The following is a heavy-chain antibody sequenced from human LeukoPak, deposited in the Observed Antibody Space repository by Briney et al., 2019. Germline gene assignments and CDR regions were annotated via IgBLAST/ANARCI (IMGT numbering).Heavy chain of an antibody. V-gene: IGHV3-53*01. Sequence: GGSLRLSCAASEFTFSSYSMNWVRQAPGKGLEWVSVIYSGGSTYYADSVKGRFTISRDNSKNTLYLQMNSLRAEDTAVYYCARDIRWGHRYFDYWGQGTLVTVSS. CDR2: IYSGGST. CDR1: EFTFSSYS. D-gene: IGHD3-16*01. CDR3: ARDIRWGHRYFDY. J-gene: IGHJ4*02.